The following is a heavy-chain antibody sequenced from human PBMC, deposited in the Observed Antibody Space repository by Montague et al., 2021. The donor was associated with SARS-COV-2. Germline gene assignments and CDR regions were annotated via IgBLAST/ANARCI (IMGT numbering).Heavy chain of an antibody. CDR3: ARGSRKVTMVVLVLLGTAHYFDS. Sequence: SETLSLTCAVYGGPFSGYYWSWIRQTPGKGLEWIGEIHDGGRTNYNPSLKSRVTISSDTSKNQFSLSLTSVTAADTAVYYCARGSRKVTMVVLVLLGTAHYFDSWGQGIQVTVSS. CDR1: GGPFSGYY. D-gene: IGHD4/OR15-4a*01. V-gene: IGHV4-34*01. J-gene: IGHJ4*02. CDR2: IHDGGRT.